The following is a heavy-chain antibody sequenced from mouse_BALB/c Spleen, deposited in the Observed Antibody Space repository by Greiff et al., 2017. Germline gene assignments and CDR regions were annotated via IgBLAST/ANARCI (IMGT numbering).Heavy chain of an antibody. D-gene: IGHD6-5*01. J-gene: IGHJ4*01. CDR2: INPSSGYT. CDR3: ARSAYPMDY. CDR1: GYTFTSYT. Sequence: QVQLKQSAAELARPGASVKMSCKASGYTFTSYTMHWVKQRPGQGLEWIGYINPSSGYTEYNQKFKDKTTLTADKSSSTAYMQLSSLTSEDSAVYYCARSAYPMDYWGQGTSVTVSS. V-gene: IGHV1-4*02.